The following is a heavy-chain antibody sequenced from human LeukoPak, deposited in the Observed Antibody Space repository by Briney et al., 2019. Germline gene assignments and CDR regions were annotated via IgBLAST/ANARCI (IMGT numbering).Heavy chain of an antibody. D-gene: IGHD3-22*01. Sequence: PGGSLRLSCAASGFTVSSNYMSWVRQAPGKGLEWVSVIYSGGSTCYADSVKGRFTISRDNSKNTLYLQMNSLRAEDTAVYYCAREFPASYYYDSSGYYFDYWGQGTLVTVSS. CDR1: GFTVSSNY. CDR2: IYSGGST. CDR3: AREFPASYYYDSSGYYFDY. V-gene: IGHV3-53*01. J-gene: IGHJ4*02.